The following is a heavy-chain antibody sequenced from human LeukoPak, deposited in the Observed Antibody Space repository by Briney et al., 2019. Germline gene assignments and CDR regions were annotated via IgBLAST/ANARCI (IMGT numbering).Heavy chain of an antibody. J-gene: IGHJ4*02. CDR1: GGSISSYY. V-gene: IGHV4-59*08. CDR2: IYYSGST. D-gene: IGHD3-22*01. Sequence: SETLSPTCTVSGGSISSYYWSWIRQPPGKGLEWIGYIYYSGSTNYNPSLKSRVTISVDTSKNQFSLKLSSVTAADTAVYYCARQESYDSSGYRYWGQGTLVTVSS. CDR3: ARQESYDSSGYRY.